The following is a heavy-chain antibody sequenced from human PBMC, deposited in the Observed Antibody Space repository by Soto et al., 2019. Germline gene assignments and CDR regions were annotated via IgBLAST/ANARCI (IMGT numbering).Heavy chain of an antibody. Sequence: EEQLVESGGDLVQPGGSLRLSCADSGFTVSNNYMSWVRQAPGKGLEWVSLIYSGGSTYYADSVKGRFTISRDSSKNTLSLQMNSLRAEDTAMYYCSAYSHKGYWGQGTLVTVSS. CDR3: SAYSHKGY. V-gene: IGHV3-66*01. CDR1: GFTVSNNY. D-gene: IGHD3-16*01. J-gene: IGHJ4*02. CDR2: IYSGGST.